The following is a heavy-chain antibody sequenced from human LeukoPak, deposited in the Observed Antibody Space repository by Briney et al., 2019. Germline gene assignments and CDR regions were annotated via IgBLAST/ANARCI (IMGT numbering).Heavy chain of an antibody. CDR2: INHSGST. D-gene: IGHD2-2*01. CDR3: ARVEEIVVVPAATPRRLAFDY. V-gene: IGHV4-34*01. J-gene: IGHJ4*02. Sequence: SETLSLTCAVYGGSFGGYYWSWIRQPPGKGLEWIGEINHSGSTNYNPSLKSRVTISVDTSKNQFSLKLSSVTAADTAVYYCARVEEIVVVPAATPRRLAFDYWGQGTLVTVSS. CDR1: GGSFGGYY.